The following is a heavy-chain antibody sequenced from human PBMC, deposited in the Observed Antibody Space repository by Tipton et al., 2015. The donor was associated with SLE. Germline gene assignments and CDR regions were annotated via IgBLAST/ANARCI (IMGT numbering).Heavy chain of an antibody. V-gene: IGHV1-18*01. CDR3: AKGGAGGLFFDS. J-gene: IGHJ4*02. CDR1: GYTFTSYS. CDR2: INVYNGNT. Sequence: QLVQSGAEVKKPGAAVKVSCKTSGYTFTSYSISWVRQAPGQGLEWMGWINVYNGNTKYAQSLQGRVTMTTDTSTRTAYMELKNLRSDDTAVYYCAKGGAGGLFFDSWGQGTLVTVSS. D-gene: IGHD3/OR15-3a*01.